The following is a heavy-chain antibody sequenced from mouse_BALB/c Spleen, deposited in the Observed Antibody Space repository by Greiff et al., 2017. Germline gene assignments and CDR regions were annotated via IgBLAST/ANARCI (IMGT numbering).Heavy chain of an antibody. V-gene: IGHV1S81*02. D-gene: IGHD1-2*01. Sequence: QVQLQQPGAELVKPGASVKLSCKASGYTFTSYWMHWVKQRPGQGLEWIGEINPSNGRTNYNEKFKSKATLTVDKSSSTAYMQLSSLTSEDSAVYYCARSRPLLRRPDYAMDYWGQGTSVTVSS. CDR3: ARSRPLLRRPDYAMDY. CDR2: INPSNGRT. CDR1: GYTFTSYW. J-gene: IGHJ4*01.